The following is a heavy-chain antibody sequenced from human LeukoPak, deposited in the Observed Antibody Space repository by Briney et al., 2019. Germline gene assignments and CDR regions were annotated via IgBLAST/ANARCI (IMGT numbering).Heavy chain of an antibody. Sequence: GGSLRLSCAASGFTFSSYGMHWVRQAPGKGLEWVAVIWYDGSNKYYADSVKGRFTISRDNSKNTLYLQMNSLRAEDTAVYYCARDPTMVHRGHFDYWGQGTLVTVSS. CDR2: IWYDGSNK. CDR1: GFTFSSYG. J-gene: IGHJ4*02. CDR3: ARDPTMVHRGHFDY. D-gene: IGHD3-10*01. V-gene: IGHV3-33*01.